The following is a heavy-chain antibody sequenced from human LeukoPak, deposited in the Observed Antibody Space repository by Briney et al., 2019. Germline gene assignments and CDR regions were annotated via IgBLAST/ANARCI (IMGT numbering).Heavy chain of an antibody. V-gene: IGHV1-46*01. CDR3: ARGSSKDDTSGYYYVDGSDGPDY. CDR2: INPSGDNT. D-gene: IGHD3-22*01. J-gene: IGHJ4*02. Sequence: SVKVSCKASGYTFTFYYMHWVRQAPEQRLEWMGIINPSGDNTSYAQKFQGRVTMTRDMSTSTVYMELSSLRSEDTAVYYCARGSSKDDTSGYYYVDGSDGPDYWGQGTLVTVSS. CDR1: GYTFTFYY.